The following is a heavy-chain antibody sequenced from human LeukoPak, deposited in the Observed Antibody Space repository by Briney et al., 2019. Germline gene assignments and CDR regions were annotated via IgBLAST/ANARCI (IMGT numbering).Heavy chain of an antibody. CDR2: ISAYNGNT. Sequence: EASVKVSCKASGYTFTSYGISWVRQAPGQGLEWMGWISAYNGNTNYAQKLQGRVTMTTDTSTSTAYMELRSLRSDDTAVYYCARGVVPAAVYYYMDVWGKGTTVTVSS. D-gene: IGHD2-2*01. V-gene: IGHV1-18*01. J-gene: IGHJ6*03. CDR3: ARGVVPAAVYYYMDV. CDR1: GYTFTSYG.